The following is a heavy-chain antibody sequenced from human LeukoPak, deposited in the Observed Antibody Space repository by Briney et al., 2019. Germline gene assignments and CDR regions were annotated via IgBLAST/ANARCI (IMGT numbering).Heavy chain of an antibody. V-gene: IGHV1-18*01. J-gene: IGHJ4*02. D-gene: IGHD7-27*01. Sequence: GASVKVSCKASGYTFTSYDITWVRQAPGQGLEWMGWISAYSGNTNYAQRLQGRVTMTTDTSTTTAYMELRSLRSDDTAVYYCARDRPLTGDSDYWGQGTLVTVSS. CDR1: GYTFTSYD. CDR3: ARDRPLTGDSDY. CDR2: ISAYSGNT.